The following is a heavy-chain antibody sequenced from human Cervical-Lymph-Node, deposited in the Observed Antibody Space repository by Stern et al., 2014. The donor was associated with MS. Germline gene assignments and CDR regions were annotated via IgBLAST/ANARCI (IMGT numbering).Heavy chain of an antibody. D-gene: IGHD6-13*01. CDR2: IYPGDSDT. CDR3: ARHGGQQLVLGFDS. Sequence: EVQLVESGAEVKKPGESLKISCKGSGHSFSNYWIGWVRQMPGKDLEWGGVIYPGDSDTRYSPSFQGHVTISADKSISTAYLQWSSLEASDTATYYCARHGGQQLVLGFDSWGQGTLVTVSS. J-gene: IGHJ4*02. CDR1: GHSFSNYW. V-gene: IGHV5-51*01.